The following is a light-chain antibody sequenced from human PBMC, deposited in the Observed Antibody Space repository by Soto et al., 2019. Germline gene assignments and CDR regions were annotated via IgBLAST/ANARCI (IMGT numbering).Light chain of an antibody. Sequence: IQLTQSPSSLSASVGDRVTISCRASQGIANFLAWYHQKPWKAPKLLIYAASTLQSRDPSRFSGSGSGTDFTLTISSLQPEDFATYYCQQLNSFPIPFGPGTKVDIK. CDR2: AAS. CDR3: QQLNSFPIP. CDR1: QGIANF. J-gene: IGKJ3*01. V-gene: IGKV1-9*01.